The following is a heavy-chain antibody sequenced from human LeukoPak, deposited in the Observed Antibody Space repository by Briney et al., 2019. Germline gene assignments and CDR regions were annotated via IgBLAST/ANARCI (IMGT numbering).Heavy chain of an antibody. Sequence: PSETLSLTCTVSGGSISSSSYYWSWVRQPPGKGLEWIGEINPSGSTNYNPSLKSRVTISVDTSKNQFSLKLSSVTAADTAVYYCANAPYDYVWGSYRYTFDYWGQGTLVTVSS. CDR1: GGSISSSSYY. CDR3: ANAPYDYVWGSYRYTFDY. D-gene: IGHD3-16*02. V-gene: IGHV4-39*07. J-gene: IGHJ4*02. CDR2: INPSGST.